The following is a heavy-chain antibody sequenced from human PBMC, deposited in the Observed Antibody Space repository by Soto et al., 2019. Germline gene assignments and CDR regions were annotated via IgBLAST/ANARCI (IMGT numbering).Heavy chain of an antibody. CDR3: AKDVVEKVGATIGMDV. CDR2: ISYDGSNK. D-gene: IGHD1-26*01. CDR1: GFTFSNYG. Sequence: QVQLVESGGGVVQPGRSLRLSCAASGFTFSNYGMYWVRQAPGKGLEWVAVISYDGSNKYYADSVKGRFTISRDNSKNTLYLQMNSLRAEDTAVYYCAKDVVEKVGATIGMDVWGQGTTVTVSS. V-gene: IGHV3-30*18. J-gene: IGHJ6*02.